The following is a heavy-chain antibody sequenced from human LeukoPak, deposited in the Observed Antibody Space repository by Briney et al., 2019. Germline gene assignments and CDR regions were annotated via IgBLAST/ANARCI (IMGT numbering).Heavy chain of an antibody. D-gene: IGHD5-18*01. CDR3: AREGAAQDTALDY. Sequence: GGSLRLSCAASGFTFSSYSMNWVRQAPGKGLEWVSSISSSSSYIYCADSVKGRFTISRDNAKNSLYLQMNSLRAEDTAVYYCAREGAAQDTALDYWGQGTLVTVSS. J-gene: IGHJ4*02. CDR2: ISSSSSYI. V-gene: IGHV3-21*01. CDR1: GFTFSSYS.